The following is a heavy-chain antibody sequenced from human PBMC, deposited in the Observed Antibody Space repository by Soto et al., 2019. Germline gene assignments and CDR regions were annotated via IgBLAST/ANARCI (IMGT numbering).Heavy chain of an antibody. D-gene: IGHD2-2*02. CDR2: IIPMFGKA. J-gene: IGHJ6*02. CDR1: GGTFSSYA. CDR3: ARDPRGRSPNTPYYYYGMDV. V-gene: IGHV1-69*01. Sequence: QVQLVQSGAEVKKPGSSVKVSCKASGGTFSSYAISWVRRAPGQGLEWMGGIIPMFGKANYAQKFQGRVTITADDSTSTAYMELSSLRSEDTAVYYCARDPRGRSPNTPYYYYGMDVWGQGTTVTVSS.